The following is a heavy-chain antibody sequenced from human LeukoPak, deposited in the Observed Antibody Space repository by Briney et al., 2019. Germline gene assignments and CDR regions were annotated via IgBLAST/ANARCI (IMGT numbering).Heavy chain of an antibody. D-gene: IGHD3-22*01. J-gene: IGHJ4*02. CDR1: GGSISSGSYY. Sequence: SQTLSLTCTVPGGSISSGSYYWSWIRQPAGKGLEWIGRIYTSGNTNYNPSLKSRVTISVDTSKNQFSLKLNSVTAADTAVYYCARWNYDIDYWGQGTLVTVSS. V-gene: IGHV4-61*02. CDR2: IYTSGNT. CDR3: ARWNYDIDY.